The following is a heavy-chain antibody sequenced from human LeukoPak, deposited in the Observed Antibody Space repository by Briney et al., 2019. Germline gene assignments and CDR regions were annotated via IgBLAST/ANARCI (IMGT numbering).Heavy chain of an antibody. CDR1: GFTFSNAW. J-gene: IGHJ4*02. V-gene: IGHV3-15*07. Sequence: GGSLRLSCAASGFTFSNAWMNWVRQAPGKGLEWVGRIKSKIDGETTDFGAPVKGRFAISRDDSKNTMYPHMNSLRTEDTAVYYCTTGNWGPYWGQGTLVTVSS. CDR3: TTGNWGPY. CDR2: IKSKIDGETT. D-gene: IGHD7-27*01.